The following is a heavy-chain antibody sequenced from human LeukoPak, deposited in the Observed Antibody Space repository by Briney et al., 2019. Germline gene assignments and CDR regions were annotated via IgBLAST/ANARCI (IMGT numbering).Heavy chain of an antibody. CDR2: INHSGST. D-gene: IGHD6-19*01. J-gene: IGHJ3*02. Sequence: PSETLSLTCAVYGGSFSDYYWSWIRQPPGKGLEWIGEINHSGSTNYNPSLKSRVTISVDTSKNRLSLKLNSVTAADTAVYYCARGSGGWSWTPHAFDIWGQGTMVTVSS. CDR3: ARGSGGWSWTPHAFDI. CDR1: GGSFSDYY. V-gene: IGHV4-34*01.